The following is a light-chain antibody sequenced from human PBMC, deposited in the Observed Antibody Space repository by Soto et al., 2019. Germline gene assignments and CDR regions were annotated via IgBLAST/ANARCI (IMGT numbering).Light chain of an antibody. CDR3: QQYSVYWT. V-gene: IGKV1-5*02. J-gene: IGKJ1*01. Sequence: DIQMPQSPSTLSASVGDRVTIICRASQSVSTRLAWYQQKPGKAPKVLIYDASSWAGGVPSRFTGSGSGTEFTLTINSLQPDDFATYYCQQYSVYWTFGQGTKVDI. CDR2: DAS. CDR1: QSVSTR.